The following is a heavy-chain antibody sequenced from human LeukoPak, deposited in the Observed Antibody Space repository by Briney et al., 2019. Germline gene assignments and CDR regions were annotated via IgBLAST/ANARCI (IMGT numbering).Heavy chain of an antibody. J-gene: IGHJ6*03. V-gene: IGHV3-30*04. CDR1: GFTFSSYA. CDR2: ISYDGSNK. CDR3: ARGVSGYCELTMDV. Sequence: PGGSLTLSCAPSGFTFSSYAMHWVRHAPGKGLEWVAVISYDGSNKYYADSVKGLFTIYRDNSNNTLYLQMNSLRGEDTVVYYCARGVSGYCELTMDVWGKGTTVTVSS. D-gene: IGHD3-3*01.